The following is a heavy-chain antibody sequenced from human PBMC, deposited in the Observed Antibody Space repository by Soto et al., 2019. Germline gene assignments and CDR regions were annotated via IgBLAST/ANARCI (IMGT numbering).Heavy chain of an antibody. CDR2: INAGDDNT. J-gene: IGHJ4*02. D-gene: IGHD3-22*01. CDR1: GYTFTNYV. CDR3: ARESGYPLDY. Sequence: ASVKVSCKASGYTFTNYVMHWVRQAPGQRHERMGSINAGDDNTKYSQKFQGRVTITTDTSASTAYMELSSLRSEDTAVYYCARESGYPLDYWGQGTLVTAPQ. V-gene: IGHV1-3*01.